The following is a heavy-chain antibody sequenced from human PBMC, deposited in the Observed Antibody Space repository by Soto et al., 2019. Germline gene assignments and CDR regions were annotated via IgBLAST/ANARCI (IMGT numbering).Heavy chain of an antibody. CDR2: IWPGDSDT. D-gene: IGHD3-10*01. J-gene: IGHJ4*01. CDR3: ARDSGYGSRSSVNHYLDY. V-gene: IGHV5-51*01. Sequence: PGESLKISCQGSGYSFTNYWIAWVRQMPGKGLEWMGIIWPGDSDTRYSPSFEGQVTISAGKSTRTAYLQWSSLRAEDTAIYYCARDSGYGSRSSVNHYLDYWGHGTLVTVSS. CDR1: GYSFTNYW.